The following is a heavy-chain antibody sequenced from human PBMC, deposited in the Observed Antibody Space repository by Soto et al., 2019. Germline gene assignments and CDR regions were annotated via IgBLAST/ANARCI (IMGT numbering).Heavy chain of an antibody. J-gene: IGHJ4*02. CDR1: GYTFTSYG. CDR3: ARAPIVVVTATTPGPLDY. D-gene: IGHD2-21*02. CDR2: ISAYNGNT. V-gene: IGHV1-18*01. Sequence: ASVKVSCKASGYTFTSYGISWVRQAPGQGLEWMGWISAYNGNTNYAQKLQGRVTMTTDTYTSTAYMELRSLRSDDTAVYYCARAPIVVVTATTPGPLDYWGQGTLVTVSS.